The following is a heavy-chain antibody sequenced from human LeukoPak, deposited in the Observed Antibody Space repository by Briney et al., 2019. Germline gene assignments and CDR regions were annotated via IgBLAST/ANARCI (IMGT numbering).Heavy chain of an antibody. CDR3: ARSYYDSSGYYLSYFDY. D-gene: IGHD3-22*01. V-gene: IGHV3-48*01. CDR2: ISSSSSTI. CDR1: GLTFSTSG. J-gene: IGHJ4*02. Sequence: GGSLRLSCTASGLTFSTSGFNRVRQAPGKGLEWVSYISSSSSTIYYADSVKGRFTISRDNAKNSLYLQMNSLRAEDTAVYYCARSYYDSSGYYLSYFDYWGQGTLVTVSS.